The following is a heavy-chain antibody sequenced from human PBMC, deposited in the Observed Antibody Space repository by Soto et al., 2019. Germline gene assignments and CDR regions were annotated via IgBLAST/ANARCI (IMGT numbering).Heavy chain of an antibody. CDR2: ISYDGSNK. CDR3: AKSEDYYDSSGYWSWSWGSPAVGPFDY. CDR1: GFTFSSYG. D-gene: IGHD3-22*01. J-gene: IGHJ4*02. V-gene: IGHV3-30*18. Sequence: QVQLVESGGGVVQPGRSLRLSCAASGFTFSSYGMHWVRQAPGKGLEWVAVISYDGSNKYYADSVKGRFTISRDNSKNTLYLQMNSLRAEDTAVYYCAKSEDYYDSSGYWSWSWGSPAVGPFDYWGQGTLVTVSS.